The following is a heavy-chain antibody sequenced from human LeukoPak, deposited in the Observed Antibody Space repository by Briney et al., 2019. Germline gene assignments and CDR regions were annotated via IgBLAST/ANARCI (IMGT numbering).Heavy chain of an antibody. Sequence: GGSLRLSCTASGFTFSTYCMSWVRQAPGKGLEWVSVIYSGGSTYYADSVKGRFTISRDNSKNTLYLQMNSLRAEDTAVYYCARLSIAARPGAFDIWGQGTMVTVSS. CDR3: ARLSIAARPGAFDI. J-gene: IGHJ3*02. CDR2: IYSGGST. CDR1: GFTFSTYC. D-gene: IGHD6-6*01. V-gene: IGHV3-53*01.